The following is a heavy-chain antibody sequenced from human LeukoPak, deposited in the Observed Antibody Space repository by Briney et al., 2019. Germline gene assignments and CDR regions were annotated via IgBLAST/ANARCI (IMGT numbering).Heavy chain of an antibody. CDR2: IFQSGST. CDR3: AKEVAQHPPSLATFPQDWFDP. Sequence: SETLSLTCNVSGYSISSGFYWAWIRQPPGKGLEWIGSIFQSGSTYYNPSLKSRVTISVDTPKNQFSLKLRSLTAADTAVYYCAKEVAQHPPSLATFPQDWFDPWGQGTLVTVSS. CDR1: GYSISSGFY. J-gene: IGHJ5*02. V-gene: IGHV4-38-2*02. D-gene: IGHD2-15*01.